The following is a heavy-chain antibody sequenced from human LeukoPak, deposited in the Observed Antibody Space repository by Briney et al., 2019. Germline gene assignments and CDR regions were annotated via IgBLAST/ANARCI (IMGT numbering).Heavy chain of an antibody. CDR3: ARGAGPGRDY. Sequence: GRSLRLSCAASGFTFSSYAMHWVRQAPGKGLEWVAVISYDGSNKYYADSVKGRFTISRDNAKNSLYLQMNSLRAEDTAVYYCARGAGPGRDYWGQGTLVTVSS. CDR1: GFTFSSYA. J-gene: IGHJ4*02. CDR2: ISYDGSNK. V-gene: IGHV3-30-3*01.